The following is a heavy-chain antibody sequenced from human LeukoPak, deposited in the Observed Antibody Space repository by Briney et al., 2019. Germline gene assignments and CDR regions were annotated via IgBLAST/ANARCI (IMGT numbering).Heavy chain of an antibody. CDR2: ISYDGSNK. V-gene: IGHV3-30-3*01. J-gene: IGHJ4*02. CDR3: ARDGPDDCIDY. Sequence: GRSLRLSCAASGFTFSSYAMHWVRQAPGKGLEWVAVISYDGSNKYYADSVKGRFTISRDNSKNTLYLQMNSLRAEDTAVYYCARDGPDDCIDYWGQGTLVTVSS. D-gene: IGHD3-22*01. CDR1: GFTFSSYA.